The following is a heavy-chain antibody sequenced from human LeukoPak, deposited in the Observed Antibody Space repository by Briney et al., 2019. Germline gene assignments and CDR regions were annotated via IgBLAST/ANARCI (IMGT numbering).Heavy chain of an antibody. CDR2: INPNSGDT. CDR3: ARVPSMIRGVVNYGMDV. J-gene: IGHJ6*02. CDR1: GYSFTGYF. Sequence: ASVKVSCKTSGYSFTGYFMHWVRQAPGQGLEWMGWINPNSGDTKYAQRFQGRVTMARDTSINTAYMELRRLTSDDTAVYYCARVPSMIRGVVNYGMDVWGQGTTVTVSS. V-gene: IGHV1-2*02. D-gene: IGHD3-10*01.